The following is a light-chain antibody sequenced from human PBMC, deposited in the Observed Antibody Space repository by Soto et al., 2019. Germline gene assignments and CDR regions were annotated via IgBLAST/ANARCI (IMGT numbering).Light chain of an antibody. CDR1: SSDVGGYNY. CDR3: SSYTSSSTRV. J-gene: IGLJ2*01. V-gene: IGLV2-14*03. Sequence: QSALTQPASVSGSPGQSITISCTGTSSDVGGYNYVSWYQHHPGKAPKLMIYDVSNRPSGVSNRFSGSKSGNTASLTTSGLQAEDEADYCCSSYTSSSTRVFGGGTKLTVL. CDR2: DVS.